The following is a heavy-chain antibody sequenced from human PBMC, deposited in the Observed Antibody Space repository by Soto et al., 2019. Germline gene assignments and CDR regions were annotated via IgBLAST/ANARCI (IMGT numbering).Heavy chain of an antibody. CDR3: AADSRNLVFDY. V-gene: IGHV1-58*01. D-gene: IGHD3-9*01. Sequence: SVKVSCEASGFTFTSSAVQLVRQARGQRLEWIGWIVVGSGNTNYAQKFQERVTITRDMSTSTAYMELSSLRSEDTAVYYCAADSRNLVFDYWGQGTLVTVSS. J-gene: IGHJ4*02. CDR2: IVVGSGNT. CDR1: GFTFTSSA.